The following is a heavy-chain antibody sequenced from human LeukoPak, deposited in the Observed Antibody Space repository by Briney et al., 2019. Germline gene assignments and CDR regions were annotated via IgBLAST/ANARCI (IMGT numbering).Heavy chain of an antibody. V-gene: IGHV4-31*03. Sequence: SETLSLTCTVSGASNSSEGYYWSWIRQHPGEGLELIGFIYYSGHTYYNPSLKSRVSISLDASKSQISLKLSSATAADTAIYYCATIRTGANWYDPWGQGTLVTVSS. CDR3: ATIRTGANWYDP. D-gene: IGHD1-1*01. J-gene: IGHJ5*02. CDR1: GASNSSEGYY. CDR2: IYYSGHT.